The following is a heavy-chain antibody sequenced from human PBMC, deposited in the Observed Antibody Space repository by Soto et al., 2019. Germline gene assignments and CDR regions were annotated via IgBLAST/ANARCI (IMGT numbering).Heavy chain of an antibody. V-gene: IGHV4-59*01. Sequence: SETLSLTCTVSGGSISGYYWGWIRQPPGKGLEWIGYIHYSGSTNYNPSLRSRVTISVDTPKNQFSLKVNSMTAADTAIYYCARGGVAARKGRWFDPWGQGTLVTSPQ. CDR1: GGSISGYY. CDR3: ARGGVAARKGRWFDP. J-gene: IGHJ5*02. D-gene: IGHD6-25*01. CDR2: IHYSGST.